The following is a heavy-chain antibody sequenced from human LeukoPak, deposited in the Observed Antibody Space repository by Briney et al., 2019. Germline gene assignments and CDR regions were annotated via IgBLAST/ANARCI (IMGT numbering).Heavy chain of an antibody. J-gene: IGHJ4*02. D-gene: IGHD3-22*01. CDR2: ISGSGGST. CDR3: AKGITMIVVVIDLDY. CDR1: GFTFSSYA. Sequence: GGSLRLSCAASGFTFSSYAMSWVRQAPGKGLEWVSAISGSGGSTYYADSVKGRFTISRDNSKNTLHLQMNSLRAEDTAVYYCAKGITMIVVVIDLDYWGQGTLVTVSS. V-gene: IGHV3-23*01.